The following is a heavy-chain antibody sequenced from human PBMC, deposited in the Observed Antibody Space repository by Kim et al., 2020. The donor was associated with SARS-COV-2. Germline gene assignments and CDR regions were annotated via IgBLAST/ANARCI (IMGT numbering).Heavy chain of an antibody. CDR2: FDPEDGET. J-gene: IGHJ5*02. CDR3: ATSPSIAAASWFDP. Sequence: ASVKVSCNVSGYTLTELSMHWVRQAPGKGLEWMGGFDPEDGETIYAQKFQGRVTMTEDTSTDTAYMELISLRSEDTAVYYCATSPSIAAASWFDPWGQGTLVTVSS. D-gene: IGHD6-13*01. CDR1: GYTLTELS. V-gene: IGHV1-24*01.